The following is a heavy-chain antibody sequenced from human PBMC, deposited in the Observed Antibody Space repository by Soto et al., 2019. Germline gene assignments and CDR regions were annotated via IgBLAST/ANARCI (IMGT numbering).Heavy chain of an antibody. V-gene: IGHV4-4*02. J-gene: IGHJ4*02. Sequence: QVQLQETGPGLGKPSGTLSLTCTVSSDSIAGENWWSWVRQPPGVGLEWIGEIFHTGGTNYNPSLKGRVTMEVDKSKNQFSLKLISATAADTAVYYCARVFSSGSGWMYYFDFWGQGTLVSVSS. CDR3: ARVFSSGSGWMYYFDF. CDR1: SDSIAGENW. D-gene: IGHD6-25*01. CDR2: IFHTGGT.